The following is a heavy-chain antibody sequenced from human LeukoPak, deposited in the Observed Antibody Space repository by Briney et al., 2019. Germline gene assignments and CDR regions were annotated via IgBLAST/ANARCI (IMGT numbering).Heavy chain of an antibody. CDR3: ARSDSSAIYGDY. CDR1: GFTFSSYA. J-gene: IGHJ4*02. Sequence: GGSLRLSCAASGFTFSSYAMHWVRQAPGKGLEWVAVISYDGSNKYYADSVKGRFTISRDNSKNTLYLRMNSLRAEDTAVYYCARSDSSAIYGDYWGQGTLVTVSS. V-gene: IGHV3-30-3*01. CDR2: ISYDGSNK. D-gene: IGHD3-22*01.